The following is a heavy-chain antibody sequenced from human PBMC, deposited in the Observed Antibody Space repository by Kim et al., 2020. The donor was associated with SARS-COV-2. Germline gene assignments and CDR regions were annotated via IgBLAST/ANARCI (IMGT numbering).Heavy chain of an antibody. J-gene: IGHJ4*02. Sequence: YADSVKGRFTISRDNSKNTLYLQMNSLRAEDTAVYYCARMRGSYSSPIDYWGQGTLVTVSS. CDR3: ARMRGSYSSPIDY. D-gene: IGHD1-26*01. V-gene: IGHV3-66*01.